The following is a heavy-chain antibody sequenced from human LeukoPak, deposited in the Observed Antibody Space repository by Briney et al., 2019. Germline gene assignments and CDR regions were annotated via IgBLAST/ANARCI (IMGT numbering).Heavy chain of an antibody. CDR2: ISGSGDAT. Sequence: GGSLGLSCAASGFTFSNYAMTWVRQAPGKGLECVSVISGSGDATNYADSVKGRFTISRDNSKSTLYVQMSSLRAEDTAVYYCAKSTSFYLDSWGQGTLVTVSS. J-gene: IGHJ4*02. V-gene: IGHV3-23*01. CDR1: GFTFSNYA. CDR3: AKSTSFYLDS.